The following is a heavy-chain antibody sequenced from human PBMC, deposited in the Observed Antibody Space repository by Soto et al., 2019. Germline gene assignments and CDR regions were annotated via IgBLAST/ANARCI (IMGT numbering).Heavy chain of an antibody. CDR2: IIPIFGTA. CDR3: AREGAARPRFLHGYYYGMDV. V-gene: IGHV1-69*13. J-gene: IGHJ6*02. Sequence: ASVKVSCKASGGTFSSYAISWVRQAPGQGLEWMGGIIPIFGTANYAQKFQGRVTITADESTSTAYMELSSLRSEDTAVYYCAREGAARPRFLHGYYYGMDVWGQGTTVTVSS. CDR1: GGTFSSYA. D-gene: IGHD6-6*01.